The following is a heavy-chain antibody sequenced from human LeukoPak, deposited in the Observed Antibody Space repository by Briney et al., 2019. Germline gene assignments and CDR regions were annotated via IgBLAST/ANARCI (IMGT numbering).Heavy chain of an antibody. CDR1: GVSISSGSYY. CDR2: IYTSGST. J-gene: IGHJ4*02. D-gene: IGHD3-9*01. V-gene: IGHV4-61*02. CDR3: ARDRGYFY. Sequence: PSETLSLTCTVSGVSISSGSYYWSWIRQPAGKGLEWIGRIYTSGSTNYNPSLKSRVTISVDTSKNQFSLKLSSVTAADTAVYYCARDRGYFYWGQGTLVTVTS.